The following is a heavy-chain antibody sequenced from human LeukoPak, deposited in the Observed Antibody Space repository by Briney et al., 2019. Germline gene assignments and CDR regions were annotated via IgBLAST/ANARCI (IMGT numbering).Heavy chain of an antibody. V-gene: IGHV4-59*02. Sequence: SETLSPTCTVSGGSVSDYYWSWIRQSPGKGLEWIGYIYYTGSTSYNPSLRSRVTMSADTSKNQFSLKLSSVTAADTAVYYCASRKLGNDYWGQGTLVTVSS. J-gene: IGHJ4*02. CDR1: GGSVSDYY. CDR2: IYYTGST. CDR3: ASRKLGNDY. D-gene: IGHD7-27*01.